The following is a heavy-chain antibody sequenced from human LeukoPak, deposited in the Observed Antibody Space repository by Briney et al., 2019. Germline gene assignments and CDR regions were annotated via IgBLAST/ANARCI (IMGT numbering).Heavy chain of an antibody. CDR2: ISYDGTNK. CDR1: RFTFSTFT. CDR3: AKKGYYDGSGYYMYYFDH. V-gene: IGHV3-30-3*02. J-gene: IGHJ4*02. D-gene: IGHD3-22*01. Sequence: PGRSLRLSCTATRFTFSTFTMHWVRQAPGKGLEWVSLISYDGTNKSYADSLRGRFTISRDNSKNTLYLQMNSLRAEDTAVYYCAKKGYYDGSGYYMYYFDHWGQGTLVTVSS.